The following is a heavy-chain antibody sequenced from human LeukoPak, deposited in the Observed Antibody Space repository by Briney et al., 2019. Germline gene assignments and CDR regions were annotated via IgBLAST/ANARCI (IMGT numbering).Heavy chain of an antibody. V-gene: IGHV3-7*01. D-gene: IGHD3-22*01. CDR1: GITLSNYG. Sequence: GGSLRLSCAVSGITLSNYGMSWVRQAPGKGLEWVANIKEDGSEKYYGDSVKGRFTISRDNAKNSLYLEMNSLRVEDTAVYYCARDSSGYQWGQGTLVTVSS. CDR3: ARDSSGYQ. J-gene: IGHJ4*02. CDR2: IKEDGSEK.